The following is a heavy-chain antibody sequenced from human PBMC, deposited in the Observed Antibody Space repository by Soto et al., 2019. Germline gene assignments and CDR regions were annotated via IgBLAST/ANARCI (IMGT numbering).Heavy chain of an antibody. J-gene: IGHJ5*02. CDR1: GRPVSSGGYY. D-gene: IGHD6-19*01. CDR2: IYHIWSP. V-gene: IGHV4-31*03. CDR3: VRDRALDSSGHWFDT. Sequence: QVQLQESGPGLVKPSQTLSLTCTVSGRPVSSGGYYWTWIRQHPGRVLEWIGYIYHIWSPSYNPSLENRLSISLDTSKNQFSMNLTSVTAADTAIYYCVRDRALDSSGHWFDTWGQGILVTVSS.